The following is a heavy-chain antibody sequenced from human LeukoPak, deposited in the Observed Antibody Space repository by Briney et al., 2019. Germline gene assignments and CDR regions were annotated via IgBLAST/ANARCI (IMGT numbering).Heavy chain of an antibody. CDR2: IYYSGST. CDR1: GGSISSSSYY. J-gene: IGHJ4*02. CDR3: ASVDSSGYLFDY. Sequence: SETLSLTCTVSGGSISSSSYYWGWIRQPPGKGLEWIGSIYYSGSTYYNPSLKSRVTISVDTSKNQFSLKLSSVTAADTAVYYCASVDSSGYLFDYWGQGTLVTVSS. V-gene: IGHV4-39*07. D-gene: IGHD3-22*01.